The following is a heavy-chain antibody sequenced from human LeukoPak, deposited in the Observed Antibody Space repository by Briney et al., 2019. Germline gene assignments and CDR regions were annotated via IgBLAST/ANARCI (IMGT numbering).Heavy chain of an antibody. Sequence: SETLSLTCTVSGGSFSTYYWSWIRQPPEKGLEWVGYIYYSGSTNYNPSLQSRVTISVDTSKNQFSLRLSSVTAADTAVYYCARENSYYDSSGYYYGSGYFDYWGQGTLVTVSS. V-gene: IGHV4-59*01. CDR1: GGSFSTYY. D-gene: IGHD3-22*01. J-gene: IGHJ4*02. CDR2: IYYSGST. CDR3: ARENSYYDSSGYYYGSGYFDY.